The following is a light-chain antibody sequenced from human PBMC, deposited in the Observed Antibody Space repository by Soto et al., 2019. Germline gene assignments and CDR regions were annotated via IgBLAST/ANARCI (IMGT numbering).Light chain of an antibody. Sequence: VLSQSPGRLSLSPGERATLSCRASQSVPSTYFAWYQQKSGQPPRLLISGTSNRATDIPDRFSGSGSGRDFTLTISRLEPEDFAVYFCQQFGNSPWTFCQGTKVEI. CDR3: QQFGNSPWT. CDR1: QSVPSTY. CDR2: GTS. J-gene: IGKJ1*01. V-gene: IGKV3-20*01.